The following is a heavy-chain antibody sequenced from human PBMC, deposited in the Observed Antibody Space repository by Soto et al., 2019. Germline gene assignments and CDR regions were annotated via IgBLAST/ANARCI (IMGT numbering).Heavy chain of an antibody. Sequence: SETLSLTCAVFGGSISNSNWWTWVRQPPGKGLDWIGEIFHSGSTNYNSSLMGRVTISVDKANNQFSLKLSSVTAADTAVYYCAHRPIVGAAIWGQGALVTVSS. CDR3: AHRPIVGAAI. D-gene: IGHD1-26*01. CDR1: GGSISNSNW. J-gene: IGHJ4*02. V-gene: IGHV4-4*02. CDR2: IFHSGST.